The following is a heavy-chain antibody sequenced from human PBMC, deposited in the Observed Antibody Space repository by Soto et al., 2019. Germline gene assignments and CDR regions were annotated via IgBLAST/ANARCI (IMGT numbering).Heavy chain of an antibody. CDR1: GFTFSSYG. D-gene: IGHD2-2*01. CDR2: ISYDGSNK. Sequence: PVGSLRLSCAASGFTFSSYGMHWVRQAPGKGLEWVAVISYDGSNKYYADSVKGRFTISRDNSKNTLYLQMNSLRAEDTAVYYCAKGVGEYQLLSPTDPWGQGTLVTVSS. V-gene: IGHV3-30*18. CDR3: AKGVGEYQLLSPTDP. J-gene: IGHJ5*02.